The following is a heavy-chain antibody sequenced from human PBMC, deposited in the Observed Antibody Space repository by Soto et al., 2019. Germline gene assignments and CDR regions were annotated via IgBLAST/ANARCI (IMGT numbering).Heavy chain of an antibody. Sequence: QLLESGSGLVKPSQTLSLTCAVSGGSISSGGYSWSWIRQPPGKGLEWIGYIYHSGSTYYNPSLKSRVTISVDRSKNQFSLKLSSVTAADTAVYYCARALPRSPGVYFDYWGQGTLVTVSS. CDR2: IYHSGST. CDR3: ARALPRSPGVYFDY. CDR1: GGSISSGGYS. V-gene: IGHV4-30-2*01. J-gene: IGHJ4*02. D-gene: IGHD3-10*01.